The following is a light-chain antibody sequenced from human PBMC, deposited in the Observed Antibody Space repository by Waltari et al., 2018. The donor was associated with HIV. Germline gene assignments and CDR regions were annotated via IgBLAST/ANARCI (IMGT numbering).Light chain of an antibody. V-gene: IGLV2-23*02. CDR3: CAYAGSTTYVI. Sequence: QSALTQPASVSGSPGQSITISCTGTSSDVGGDTLASWSQQHPGKAPKLMIYEVSKRPSGVSNRFSGSKSGNTASLTISGLQAEDEADYYCCAYAGSTTYVIFGGGTKLTVL. CDR1: SSDVGGDTL. J-gene: IGLJ2*01. CDR2: EVS.